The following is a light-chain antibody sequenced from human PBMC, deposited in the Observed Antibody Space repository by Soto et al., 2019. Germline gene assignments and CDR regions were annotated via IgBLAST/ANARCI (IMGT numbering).Light chain of an antibody. CDR3: QQYVNAPGT. V-gene: IGKV3-20*01. CDR1: QSVNINS. Sequence: EVVLTQSPDTLSLSPGERATLSCGASQSVNINSLAWYQLKPGQAPKLLIYATSNRAPGIPDRFSGSGSGTDFTLTISSLEPGDFAVYYCQQYVNAPGTFGQGTKVEIK. CDR2: ATS. J-gene: IGKJ1*01.